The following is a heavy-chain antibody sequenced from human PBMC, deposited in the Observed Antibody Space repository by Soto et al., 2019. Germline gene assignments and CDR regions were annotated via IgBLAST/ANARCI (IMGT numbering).Heavy chain of an antibody. J-gene: IGHJ3*02. D-gene: IGHD5-12*01. CDR2: IRSKAYGGTT. Sequence: GGSLRLSCTASGFTFGDYAMSWVRQAPGKGLEWVGFIRSKAYGGTTEYAASVKGRFTISRDDSKSIAYLQMNSLKTEDTAVYYCTRYRSGYSGYDAFDIWGQGTMVTVSS. CDR3: TRYRSGYSGYDAFDI. V-gene: IGHV3-49*04. CDR1: GFTFGDYA.